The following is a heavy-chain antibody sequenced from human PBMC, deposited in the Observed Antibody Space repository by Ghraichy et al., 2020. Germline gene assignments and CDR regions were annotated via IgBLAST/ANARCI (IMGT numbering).Heavy chain of an antibody. D-gene: IGHD6-13*01. CDR1: GGSISSYY. CDR2: IYYTGST. CDR3: ARDRGGYSSSWYDY. V-gene: IGHV4-59*01. Sequence: GSLRLSCTVSGGSISSYYWSWIRQPPGKGLDWIGYIYYTGSTNYNPSLKSRVTISVDTSKNQFSLKLSSVTAADTAVYYCARDRGGYSSSWYDYWGQGTLVTVSS. J-gene: IGHJ4*02.